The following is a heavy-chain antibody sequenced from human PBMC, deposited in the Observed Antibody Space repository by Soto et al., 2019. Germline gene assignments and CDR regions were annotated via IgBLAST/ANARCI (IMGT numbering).Heavy chain of an antibody. CDR2: IRQDGSEE. J-gene: IGHJ3*01. CDR1: GFTFSSSW. D-gene: IGHD2-8*01. Sequence: GGSLRLSCVASGFTFSSSWMTWVRQAPGKGLEWVANIRQDGSEEHFVDSVKGRFTISRDNAKNSLSLQIYTLRAEDTAVYYCAKDPDHGAFGAFDVCGQVTMVTVSS. V-gene: IGHV3-7*05. CDR3: AKDPDHGAFGAFDV.